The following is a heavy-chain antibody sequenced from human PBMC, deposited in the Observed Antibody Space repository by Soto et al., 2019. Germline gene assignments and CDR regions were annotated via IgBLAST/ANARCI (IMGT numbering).Heavy chain of an antibody. J-gene: IGHJ6*02. V-gene: IGHV1-58*01. Sequence: SVKVSCKASGFTFTNSAVQWVRQARGQRLEWIGWIVVGSGNTNYAQKFQERVTITRDMSTSTAYMELSSLRSEDTAVYYCAKDLFTIFGVVTIVPIYYYGMDVWGQGTTVTVSS. CDR3: AKDLFTIFGVVTIVPIYYYGMDV. CDR2: IVVGSGNT. D-gene: IGHD3-3*01. CDR1: GFTFTNSA.